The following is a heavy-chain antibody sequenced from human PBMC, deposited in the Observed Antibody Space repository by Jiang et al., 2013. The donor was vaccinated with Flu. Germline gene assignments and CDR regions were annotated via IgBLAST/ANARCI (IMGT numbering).Heavy chain of an antibody. V-gene: IGHV7-4-1*02. CDR2: INAVTGDP. CDR1: GYTFTSYA. J-gene: IGHJ4*02. CDR3: ARHHAGTDFDF. D-gene: IGHD1-1*01. Sequence: QSGSELKKPGASVKVSCKASGYTFTSYAMNWVRQAPGQGLEWMGWINAVTGDPDYVQGFRGRFVFSLDNSVNTAYLQISNLKAEDTAVYYCARHHAGTDFDFWGQGTLVTVSS.